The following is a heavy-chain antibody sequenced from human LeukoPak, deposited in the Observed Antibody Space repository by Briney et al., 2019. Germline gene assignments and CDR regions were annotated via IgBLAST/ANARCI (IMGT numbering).Heavy chain of an antibody. J-gene: IGHJ4*02. CDR3: AGGGGRYDY. CDR2: IYYRSKWFN. CDR1: GDSVSRNSGT. Sequence: PSQTLSLTCAISGDSVSRNSGTWCWIRQSPSRGLEWLGRIYYRSKWFNDCAVSVKTRITINPDTSKNQFSLQLDSVTPEDTAVYYCAGGGGRYDYWGQGTLVTVSS. V-gene: IGHV6-1*01. D-gene: IGHD3-9*01.